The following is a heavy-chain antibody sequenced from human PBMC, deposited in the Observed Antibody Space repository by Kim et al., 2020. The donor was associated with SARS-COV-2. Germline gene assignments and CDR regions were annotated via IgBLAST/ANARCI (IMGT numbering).Heavy chain of an antibody. CDR3: VRQLNVGAIPDAFDV. J-gene: IGHJ3*01. CDR1: GGSMSDYY. D-gene: IGHD1-26*01. V-gene: IGHV4-59*08. Sequence: SETLSLTCTVSGGSMSDYYWSWIRQPPGKGLGWIGFVYHSGNTNYNPSLRSRVTISVDNSRNQFFLKLSSVDAADTAVYYCVRQLNVGAIPDAFDVGGQG. CDR2: VYHSGNT.